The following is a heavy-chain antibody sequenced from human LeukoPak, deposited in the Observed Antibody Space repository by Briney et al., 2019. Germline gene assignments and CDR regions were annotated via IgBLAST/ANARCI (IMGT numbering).Heavy chain of an antibody. V-gene: IGHV4-34*01. CDR2: INHSGST. D-gene: IGHD1-26*01. J-gene: IGHJ6*02. Sequence: SETLSLTCAVYGGSFSGYYWSWIRQPPGKGLEWIGEINHSGSTSYNPSLKSRVTISVDTSKNQFSLKLSSVTAADTAEYYCARYRYYYYGMDVWGQGTTVTVSS. CDR1: GGSFSGYY. CDR3: ARYRYYYYGMDV.